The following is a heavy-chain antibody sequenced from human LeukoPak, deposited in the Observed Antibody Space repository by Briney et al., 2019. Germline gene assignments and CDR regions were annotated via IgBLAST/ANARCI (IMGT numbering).Heavy chain of an antibody. CDR3: AKDPRWDYFGSGSYGDY. CDR2: ISGGGGST. Sequence: GASLRLSCAASGFTFSTYAMNWVRQAPGKGLEWVSAISGGGGSTYYADSVKGRFTISRDNSKDTLYLQMNSLRADDTAVYYCAKDPRWDYFGSGSYGDYWGQGTLVTVSS. V-gene: IGHV3-23*01. CDR1: GFTFSTYA. J-gene: IGHJ4*02. D-gene: IGHD3-10*01.